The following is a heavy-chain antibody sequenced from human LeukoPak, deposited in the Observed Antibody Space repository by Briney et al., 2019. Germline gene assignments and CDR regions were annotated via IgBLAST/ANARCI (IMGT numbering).Heavy chain of an antibody. J-gene: IGHJ3*02. V-gene: IGHV3-74*01. CDR1: GFTFSSYW. Sequence: PGGSLRLSCAASGFTFSSYWMHWVRQGPGKGLVWVSRIKTDGSSTNYADSVKGRFTISRDNAKDTLYLQMNSLRVEDTAVYYCARASPASYGDFGIWGQGTMVTVSS. D-gene: IGHD4-17*01. CDR3: ARASPASYGDFGI. CDR2: IKTDGSST.